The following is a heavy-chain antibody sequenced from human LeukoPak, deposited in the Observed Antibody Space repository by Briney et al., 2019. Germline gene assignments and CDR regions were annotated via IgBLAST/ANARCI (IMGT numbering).Heavy chain of an antibody. CDR2: INHSGST. V-gene: IGHV4-34*01. D-gene: IGHD6-13*01. CDR1: GGSFSGYY. J-gene: IGHJ2*01. CDR3: ARGRSIAAAAPYWYFDL. Sequence: SETLPLTCAVYGGSFSGYYWSWIRQPPGKGLEWIGEINHSGSTNYNPSLKSRVTISVDTSKNQFSLKLSSVTAADTAVYYCARGRSIAAAAPYWYFDLWGRGTLVTVSS.